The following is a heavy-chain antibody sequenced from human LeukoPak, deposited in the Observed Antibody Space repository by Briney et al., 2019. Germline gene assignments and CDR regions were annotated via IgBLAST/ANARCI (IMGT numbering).Heavy chain of an antibody. V-gene: IGHV4-39*01. CDR3: ASFYCSGGSCYQYFSYYYMDV. J-gene: IGHJ6*03. Sequence: SETLSLTCTVSSGSISTSNYYWGWVRQPPGKALEWIGNIFYSGSTYYSPSLQSRVNISVDTSKNQFSLKLNSVTAADTAVYYCASFYCSGGSCYQYFSYYYMDVWGKGTTVTISS. CDR2: IFYSGST. D-gene: IGHD2-15*01. CDR1: SGSISTSNYY.